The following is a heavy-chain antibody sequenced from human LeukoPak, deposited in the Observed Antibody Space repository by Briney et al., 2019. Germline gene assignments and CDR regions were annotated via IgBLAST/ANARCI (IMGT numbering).Heavy chain of an antibody. D-gene: IGHD2-21*01. CDR3: ARGLAESYYYYGMDV. J-gene: IGHJ6*02. V-gene: IGHV1-3*01. CDR1: GYTFTSYA. CDR2: INAGNGNT. Sequence: ASVRVSCKASGYTFTSYAMHWVRQAPGQRLEWMGWINAGNGNTKYSQKFQGRVTITRDTSASTAYMELSRLRSDDTAVYYCARGLAESYYYYGMDVWGQGTTVTVSS.